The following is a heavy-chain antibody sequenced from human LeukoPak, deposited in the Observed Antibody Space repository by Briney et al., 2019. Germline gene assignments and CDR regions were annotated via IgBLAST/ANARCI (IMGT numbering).Heavy chain of an antibody. CDR3: ARDAAVPAGDAFDI. V-gene: IGHV4-59*01. CDR2: IYYSGST. J-gene: IGHJ3*02. D-gene: IGHD2-2*01. CDR1: GGSISSYY. Sequence: SETLSLTCTVSGGSISSYYWSWIRQPPGKGLEWIRYIYYSGSTNYNPSLKSRVTISVDTSKNQFSLKLSSVTAADTAVYYCARDAAVPAGDAFDIWGQGTMVTVSS.